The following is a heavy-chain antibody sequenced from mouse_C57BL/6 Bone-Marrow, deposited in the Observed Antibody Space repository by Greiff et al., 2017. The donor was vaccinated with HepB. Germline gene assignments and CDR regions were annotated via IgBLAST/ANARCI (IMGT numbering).Heavy chain of an antibody. Sequence: EVMLVESGGGLVKPGGSLKLSCAASGFTFSSYALSWVRQTPEKRLGGVATISAGGSYTYYPDNVKGRFTISRANAKNNLYLQMSHLKSEDTAMYYCARGKIYFDYWGQGTTLTVSS. CDR3: ARGKIYFDY. J-gene: IGHJ2*01. CDR1: GFTFSSYA. V-gene: IGHV5-4*03. CDR2: ISAGGSYT.